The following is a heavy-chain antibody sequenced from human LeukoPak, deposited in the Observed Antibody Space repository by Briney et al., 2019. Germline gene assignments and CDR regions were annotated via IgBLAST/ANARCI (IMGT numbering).Heavy chain of an antibody. CDR3: AKDIRSGSGRGYFDY. CDR2: ISGDGGST. J-gene: IGHJ4*02. CDR1: GFTFDNYA. Sequence: GGSLRLSCAASGFTFDNYAMHWVRQAPGKGLEWVSLISGDGGSTYYADSVKGRFTISRDNSKNSLYLQMNSLRTEDTALYYCAKDIRSGSGRGYFDYWGQGTLVTVSS. V-gene: IGHV3-43*02. D-gene: IGHD3-10*01.